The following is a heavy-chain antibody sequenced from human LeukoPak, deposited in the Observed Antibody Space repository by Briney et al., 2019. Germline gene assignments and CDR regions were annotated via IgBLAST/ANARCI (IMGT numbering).Heavy chain of an antibody. V-gene: IGHV3-43D*04. CDR2: ISWDGGST. CDR1: GFTFDDYA. Sequence: PGGSLRLSCAASGFTFDDYAMHWVRQAPGKGLEWVSLISWDGGSTYYADSVKGRFTISRDNSKNSLYLQMNSLRAEDTALYYCAKDMAGGYGYSDYWGQGTLVTVSS. D-gene: IGHD6-13*01. CDR3: AKDMAGGYGYSDY. J-gene: IGHJ4*02.